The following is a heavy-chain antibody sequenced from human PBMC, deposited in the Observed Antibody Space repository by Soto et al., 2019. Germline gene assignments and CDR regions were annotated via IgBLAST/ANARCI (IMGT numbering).Heavy chain of an antibody. V-gene: IGHV5-51*01. D-gene: IGHD1-1*01. CDR1: GYSFTSYW. CDR3: ARLGGTTGTVNWFDP. Sequence: GESLKISCKGSGYSFTSYWIGWVRQMPGKGLEWMGIIYPGDSDTRYSPSFQGQVTISADKSISTAYLQWSSLKASDTAMYYCARLGGTTGTVNWFDPWGQGTLVTVSS. CDR2: IYPGDSDT. J-gene: IGHJ5*02.